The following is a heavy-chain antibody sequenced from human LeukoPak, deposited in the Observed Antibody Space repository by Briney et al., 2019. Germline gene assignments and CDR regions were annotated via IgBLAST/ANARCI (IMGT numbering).Heavy chain of an antibody. CDR3: ARSKDILTGYCFDY. CDR1: GGSISSYF. V-gene: IGHV4-59*01. Sequence: PSETLSLTCTVSGGSISSYFWSWVRQPPGKGLEWVGYIYDSGSTSYNPSLKSRVTISVDTSKNPSLKVTSVTAADTAVYYCARSKDILTGYCFDYWGQGTLVTVSS. CDR2: IYDSGST. D-gene: IGHD3-9*01. J-gene: IGHJ4*02.